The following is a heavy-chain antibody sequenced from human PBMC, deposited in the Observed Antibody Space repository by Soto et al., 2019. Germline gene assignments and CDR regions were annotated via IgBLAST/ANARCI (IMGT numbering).Heavy chain of an antibody. J-gene: IGHJ6*02. CDR3: ASDEPRDGQQLGVDYYGMDV. Sequence: GASVKVSCKASGVTFSSYAISWVRQAPVQGHEWMGGIIPIFGTANYAQKFQGRVTITADESTRTAYMELSSLRSEDTAVYYCASDEPRDGQQLGVDYYGMDVWGQGPTVTVSS. CDR1: GVTFSSYA. V-gene: IGHV1-69*13. D-gene: IGHD6-13*01. CDR2: IIPIFGTA.